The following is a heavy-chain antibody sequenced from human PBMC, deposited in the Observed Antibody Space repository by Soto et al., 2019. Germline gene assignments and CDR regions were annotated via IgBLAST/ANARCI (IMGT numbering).Heavy chain of an antibody. CDR1: GGSISSSSYY. CDR2: IYYSGST. V-gene: IGHV4-39*01. Sequence: QLQLQESGPGLVKPSETLSLTCTVSGGSISSSSYYWGWIRQPPGKGLEWIGSIYYSGSTYYNPSLKSRVTISVDTSETQFSLKLSSVTAADTAVYYCARRTIVGAVKWGQGTLVTVSS. D-gene: IGHD1-26*01. J-gene: IGHJ4*02. CDR3: ARRTIVGAVK.